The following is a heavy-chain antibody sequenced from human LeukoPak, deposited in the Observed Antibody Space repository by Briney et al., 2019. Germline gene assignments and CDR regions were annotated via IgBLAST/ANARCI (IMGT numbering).Heavy chain of an antibody. CDR2: INHSGST. CDR1: GGSFSGYY. J-gene: IGHJ6*03. D-gene: IGHD4-17*01. V-gene: IGHV4-34*01. Sequence: SETLSLTCAVYGGSFSGYYWSWIRQPPGKGLEWIGEINHSGSTNYNPSLKSRVTISIDTSKNQFSLKLSSVTAADTAVYYCARRNYGVYAYYYYYYMDVWGKGTTVTVSS. CDR3: ARRNYGVYAYYYYYYMDV.